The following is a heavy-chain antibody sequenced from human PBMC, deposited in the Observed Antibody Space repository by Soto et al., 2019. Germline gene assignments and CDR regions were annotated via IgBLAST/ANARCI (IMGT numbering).Heavy chain of an antibody. J-gene: IGHJ4*02. CDR3: ARDPTPSYYYDSSGSFDY. CDR2: ISAYNGNT. V-gene: IGHV1-18*01. Sequence: GASVKVSCKASGYTFTSYGISWVRQAPGQGLEWMGWISAYNGNTNYAQKLQGRVTMTTDTSTSTAYMELRSLRSDDTAVYYCARDPTPSYYYDSSGSFDYWGQGTLVTVSS. CDR1: GYTFTSYG. D-gene: IGHD3-22*01.